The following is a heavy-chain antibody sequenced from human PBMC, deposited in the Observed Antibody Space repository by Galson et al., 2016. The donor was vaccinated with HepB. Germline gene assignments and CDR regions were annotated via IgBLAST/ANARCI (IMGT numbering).Heavy chain of an antibody. J-gene: IGHJ4*02. CDR3: ARGGDKASLHLDF. CDR2: IYKTGST. CDR1: GGSISSYF. Sequence: SETLSLTCNVSGGSISSYFWSWIRQTPGKELEWIGYIYKTGSTNYSPSLKSRVTISVDTSRNQFSLKVRSVTAADTAIYYCARGGDKASLHLDFWGQGTLVTVSS. V-gene: IGHV4-59*01. D-gene: IGHD2-15*01.